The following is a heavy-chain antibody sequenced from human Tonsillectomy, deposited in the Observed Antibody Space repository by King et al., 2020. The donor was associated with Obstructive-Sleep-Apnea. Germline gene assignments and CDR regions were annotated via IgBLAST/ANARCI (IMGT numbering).Heavy chain of an antibody. Sequence: QLQESGPGLVKPSETLSLTCTVSGCSISSSSYYWGCIRQPPGKGLEWIGSIYYSGSTYYNPSLNSRVTISLDTSKNQISLKLSSVTAADTAVYYCARDTWAESWVGELPYYYYYYGMDVWGQGTTVTVSS. CDR1: GCSISSSSYY. D-gene: IGHD3-10*01. V-gene: IGHV4-39*07. CDR2: IYYSGST. J-gene: IGHJ6*02. CDR3: ARDTWAESWVGELPYYYYYYGMDV.